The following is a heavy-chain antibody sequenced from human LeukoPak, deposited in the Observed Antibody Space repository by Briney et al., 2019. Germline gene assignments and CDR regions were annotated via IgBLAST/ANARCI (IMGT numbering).Heavy chain of an antibody. Sequence: GESLKISCKGSGYSFNSYWIGWVRQMPGKGLKWMGIIYPGDSDTRYSPSFQGQVTISADKSISTAYLQWSSLKASDTAMYYCARQGQLVLRSYYYYYMDVWGKGTTVTISS. CDR2: IYPGDSDT. CDR3: ARQGQLVLRSYYYYYMDV. D-gene: IGHD6-13*01. V-gene: IGHV5-51*01. CDR1: GYSFNSYW. J-gene: IGHJ6*03.